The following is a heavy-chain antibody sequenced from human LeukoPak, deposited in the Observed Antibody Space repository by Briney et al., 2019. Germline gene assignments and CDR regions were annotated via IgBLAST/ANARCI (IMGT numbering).Heavy chain of an antibody. Sequence: ASVKVSCKASGYTLTGYYMHWVRQAPGQGLEWMGWINPNSGGTNYAQKFQGRVTMTRDTSISTAYTELSRLRSDDTAVYYCARARERINRYYFDYWGQGTLVTVSS. CDR1: GYTLTGYY. J-gene: IGHJ4*02. D-gene: IGHD1-1*01. CDR3: ARARERINRYYFDY. V-gene: IGHV1-2*02. CDR2: INPNSGGT.